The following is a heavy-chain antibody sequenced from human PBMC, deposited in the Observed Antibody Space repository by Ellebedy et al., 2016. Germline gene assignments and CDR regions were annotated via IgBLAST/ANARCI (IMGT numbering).Heavy chain of an antibody. D-gene: IGHD2-2*01. CDR2: IYYSGST. CDR1: GGSISSYY. V-gene: IGHV4-59*01. CDR3: ARDNHYCSSTSCHGGMDV. J-gene: IGHJ6*02. Sequence: GSLRLSXTVSGGSISSYYWSWIRQPPGKGLEWIGYIYYSGSTNYNPSLKSRVTISVDTSKNQFSLKLSSVTAADTAVYYCARDNHYCSSTSCHGGMDVWGQGTTVTVSS.